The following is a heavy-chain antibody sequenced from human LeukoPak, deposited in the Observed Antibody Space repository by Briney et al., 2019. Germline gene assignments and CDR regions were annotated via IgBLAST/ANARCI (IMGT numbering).Heavy chain of an antibody. Sequence: GASVKVSCKASGGTFSSYAISWVRQAPGQGLEWMGGIIPIFGTANYAQKFQGRVTITADESTSTAYMELSSLRSEDTAVYYCARDLEYYGSGSYYNGGWGQGTLVTVSS. CDR1: GGTFSSYA. V-gene: IGHV1-69*01. J-gene: IGHJ4*02. D-gene: IGHD3-10*01. CDR3: ARDLEYYGSGSYYNGG. CDR2: IIPIFGTA.